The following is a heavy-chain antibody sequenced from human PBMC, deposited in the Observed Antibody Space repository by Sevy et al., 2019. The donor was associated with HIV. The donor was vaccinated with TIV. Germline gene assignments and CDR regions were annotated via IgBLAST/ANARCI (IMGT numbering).Heavy chain of an antibody. V-gene: IGHV4-39*01. CDR1: GGSISSRIFY. CDR3: ARHSDLQAFCSGGTCYSGHFDY. CDR2: ISYSGHT. J-gene: IGHJ4*02. D-gene: IGHD2-15*01. Sequence: SETLSLTCTVSGGSISSRIFYWGWIRQSPGKGLEWLGSISYSGHTFDNPSLKSRVTMSVDTSDNQYSLKIRSVTAADTAVYYCARHSDLQAFCSGGTCYSGHFDYWGQGTLVTVSS.